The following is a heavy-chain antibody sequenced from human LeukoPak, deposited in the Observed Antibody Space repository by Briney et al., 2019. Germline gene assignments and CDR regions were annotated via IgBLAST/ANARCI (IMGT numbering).Heavy chain of an antibody. J-gene: IGHJ3*02. CDR1: GGSISSSNW. V-gene: IGHV4-4*02. D-gene: IGHD6-13*01. Sequence: PSETLSLTCAVSGGSISSSNWWSWVRQPPGKGLEWIGEIYHSGGTNYNPSLKSRVTISVDKSKNQFSLKLSSVTAADAAVYYCARGSREQLVMGAFDIWGQGTMVTVSS. CDR2: IYHSGGT. CDR3: ARGSREQLVMGAFDI.